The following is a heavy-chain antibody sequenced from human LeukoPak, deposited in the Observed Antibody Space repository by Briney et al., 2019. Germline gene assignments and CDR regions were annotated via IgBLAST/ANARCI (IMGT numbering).Heavy chain of an antibody. CDR2: INHSGST. D-gene: IGHD7-27*01. V-gene: IGHV4-34*01. CDR1: GGSFSGYY. CDR3: ASGNGGASPYDY. J-gene: IGHJ4*02. Sequence: PSETLSLTCAVYGGSFSGYYWSGIRQSPGKGLEWIGEINHSGSTNYNPSLKSRVTISVDTSKTQFSLKLSSVTAADTAVYSCASGNGGASPYDYWGQGTLVTVSS.